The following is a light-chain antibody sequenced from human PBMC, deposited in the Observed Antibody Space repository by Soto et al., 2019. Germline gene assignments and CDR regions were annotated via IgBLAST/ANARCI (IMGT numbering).Light chain of an antibody. Sequence: DIVMTQSPDSLAVSLGERATINCKSSQSVLYSSNNKNYLAWYQQKPGQPPELLIYWASTRESGVPDRFSGSGSGTDFPLTISSLQAEDVAVYYCQQYYSPPPTFGQGTKVEIK. CDR3: QQYYSPPPT. V-gene: IGKV4-1*01. CDR2: WAS. J-gene: IGKJ1*01. CDR1: QSVLYSSNNKNY.